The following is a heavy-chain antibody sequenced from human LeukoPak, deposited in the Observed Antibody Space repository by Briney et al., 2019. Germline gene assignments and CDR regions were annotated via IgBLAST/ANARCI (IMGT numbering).Heavy chain of an antibody. V-gene: IGHV3-48*01. J-gene: IGHJ4*02. D-gene: IGHD3-10*01. CDR3: ARRESTTMVRGGVDY. CDR1: GFTFTKYS. Sequence: GGPLRLSCAASGFTFTKYSMHWVRQTPGKGLEWVSYISSGSTTIYYTDSVKGRSTISRDNAKNSLYLQMNSLRAEDTAVYYCARRESTTMVRGGVDYWGQGTLVTVSS. CDR2: ISSGSTTI.